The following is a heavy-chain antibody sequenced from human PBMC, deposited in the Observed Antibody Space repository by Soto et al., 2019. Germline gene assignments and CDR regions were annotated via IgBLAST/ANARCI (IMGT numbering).Heavy chain of an antibody. D-gene: IGHD3-16*02. Sequence: ASVKVSCKASGYTFTSHYMQWVRQTPGKGLEWMGIINPSGGSTSYAQKFQGRVTMTRDTSTSTVYMELSSLRSEDTAVYYCARGPKSRDYVWGSYRFFDYWGQGTLVTVSS. J-gene: IGHJ4*02. V-gene: IGHV1-46*01. CDR1: GYTFTSHY. CDR3: ARGPKSRDYVWGSYRFFDY. CDR2: INPSGGST.